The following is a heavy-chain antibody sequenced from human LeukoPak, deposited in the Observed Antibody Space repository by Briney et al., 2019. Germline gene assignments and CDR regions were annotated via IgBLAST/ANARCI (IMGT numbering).Heavy chain of an antibody. CDR2: IKQDGSEK. D-gene: IGHD3-3*01. CDR1: GFTFSSYW. J-gene: IGHJ3*02. Sequence: PGGSLRLSCAASGFTFSSYWMSWVRQAPGKGLEWVANIKQDGSEKYYLDSVKGRFTISWDNAKKSLFLQMNSLRAEDTAIYYCARDKSESAHDAFDIWGQGTMVTVSS. CDR3: ARDKSESAHDAFDI. V-gene: IGHV3-7*01.